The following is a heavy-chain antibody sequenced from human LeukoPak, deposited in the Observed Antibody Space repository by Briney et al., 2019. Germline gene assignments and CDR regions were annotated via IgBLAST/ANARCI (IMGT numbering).Heavy chain of an antibody. V-gene: IGHV3-23*01. CDR3: AKTNGYYDY. CDR1: GFTFSNYG. Sequence: GGSLRLSCAASGFTFSNYGMSWVRQAPGKGLEWVSGISGNGDNTYYADSVKGRSSISRDNSKNTLYLQMDSLRAEDTAVYHCAKTNGYYDYWGRGTLVSVSS. J-gene: IGHJ4*02. CDR2: ISGNGDNT. D-gene: IGHD3-22*01.